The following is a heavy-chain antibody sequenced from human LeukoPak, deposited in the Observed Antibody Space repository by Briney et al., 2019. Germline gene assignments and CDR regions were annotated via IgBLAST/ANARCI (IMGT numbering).Heavy chain of an antibody. D-gene: IGHD3-22*01. CDR2: ISGSGGAT. CDR1: GFAFSNYV. J-gene: IGHJ4*02. V-gene: IGHV3-23*01. CDR3: AKSRARREGSSGSIDY. Sequence: GGSLRLSCAASGFAFSNYVMSWVRQAPGKGLEWVSAISGSGGATLYADSVKGRFTISRDNSKNTLYLQMSSLRAEDTAVYYCAKSRARREGSSGSIDYWGQGILVTVSS.